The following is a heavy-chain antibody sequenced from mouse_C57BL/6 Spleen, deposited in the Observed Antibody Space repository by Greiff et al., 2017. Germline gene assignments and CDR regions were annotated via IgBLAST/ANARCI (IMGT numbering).Heavy chain of an antibody. Sequence: DVQLQESGGDLVKPGGSLKLSCAASGFTFSSYGMSLFRQTPDKRLEWVATISSGGSYTYYPDSVKGRFTISRDNAKNTLYLQMSSLKSEDTAMYYCARQGDYARYFDVWGTGTTVTVSS. CDR2: ISSGGSYT. D-gene: IGHD2-4*01. V-gene: IGHV5-6*01. CDR1: GFTFSSYG. J-gene: IGHJ1*03. CDR3: ARQGDYARYFDV.